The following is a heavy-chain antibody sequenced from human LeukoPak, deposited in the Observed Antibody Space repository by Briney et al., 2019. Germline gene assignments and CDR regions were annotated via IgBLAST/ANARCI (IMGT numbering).Heavy chain of an antibody. CDR1: EFSVGSNY. V-gene: IGHV3-66*01. D-gene: IGHD3-10*01. Sequence: GGSLRLSCAASEFSVGSNYMTWVRQAPGKGLEWVSLIYSGGSTYYADSVKGRFTISRDNSKNTLYLQMNSLRAEDTAVYYCAKEIQYYYGSGSYWLDYWGQGTLVTVSS. CDR2: IYSGGST. J-gene: IGHJ4*02. CDR3: AKEIQYYYGSGSYWLDY.